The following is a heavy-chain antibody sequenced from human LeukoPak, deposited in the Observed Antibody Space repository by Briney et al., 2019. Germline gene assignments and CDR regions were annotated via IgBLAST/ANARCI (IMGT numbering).Heavy chain of an antibody. J-gene: IGHJ4*02. CDR3: EREGRIYSSRSLDY. CDR2: IDYSGST. D-gene: IGHD6-13*01. V-gene: IGHV4-39*02. CDR1: GGSISSSSYY. Sequence: SETLSLTCTVSGGSISSSSYYWVWIRQPPWKGLEWIGSIDYSGSTYYNPSLKGRVTISVDTSKNQFSLKLSSVTAADWAVYYCEREGRIYSSRSLDYWGQGTLVTVSS.